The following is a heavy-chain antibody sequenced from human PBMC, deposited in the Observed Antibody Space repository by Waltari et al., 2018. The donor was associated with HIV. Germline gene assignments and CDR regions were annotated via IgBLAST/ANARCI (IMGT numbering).Heavy chain of an antibody. CDR1: GGTFGNYG. CDR3: ARTDTHF. CDR2: IIPIFGTT. Sequence: QVQLVQSGAEMKKPGSSVKVSCKASGGTFGNYGINWRRQAPGQGLEWMGGIIPIFGTTNLAQKYQGRVTISADEFTSTVYMELSSLRSEDTAVYHCARTDTHFWGQGTLVTVSS. J-gene: IGHJ4*02. V-gene: IGHV1-69*12.